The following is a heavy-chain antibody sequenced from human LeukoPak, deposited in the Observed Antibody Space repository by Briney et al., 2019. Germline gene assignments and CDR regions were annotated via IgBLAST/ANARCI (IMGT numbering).Heavy chain of an antibody. CDR1: GFTFSDYA. J-gene: IGHJ4*02. CDR3: AKDGYDILTGYSPYDY. V-gene: IGHV3-23*01. CDR2: ISGSGGST. Sequence: GGSLRLSCAASGFTFSDYALSWVRQAPGKGLEWVSAISGSGGSTYYADSVKGRFTISRDNSKNTLYLQMNSLRAEDTAVYYCAKDGYDILTGYSPYDYWGQGTLVTVSS. D-gene: IGHD3-9*01.